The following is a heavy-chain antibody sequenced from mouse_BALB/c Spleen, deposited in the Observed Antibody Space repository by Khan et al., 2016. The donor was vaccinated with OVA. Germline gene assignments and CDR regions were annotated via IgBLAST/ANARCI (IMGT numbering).Heavy chain of an antibody. J-gene: IGHJ4*01. CDR3: ARQRGYYEGSVMDY. CDR2: ISSGGSYT. Sequence: EVELVESGGDLVKPGGSLKLSCAASGFTFSSYGMSWVRQTPDKRLEWVATISSGGSYTYYPDTLKGRFTISRDNAKNTLYLQMSSLKSEDTAMYYCARQRGYYEGSVMDYGGQGTSVTVSS. V-gene: IGHV5-6*01. D-gene: IGHD2-3*01. CDR1: GFTFSSYG.